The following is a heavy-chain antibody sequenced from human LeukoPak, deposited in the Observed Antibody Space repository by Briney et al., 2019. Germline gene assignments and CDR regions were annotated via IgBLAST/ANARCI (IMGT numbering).Heavy chain of an antibody. J-gene: IGHJ4*02. CDR3: ARSTVTTAYLDY. D-gene: IGHD4-17*01. CDR2: ISYDGSNK. V-gene: IGHV3-30*04. Sequence: GRSLRLSCAASGFTFSSYAVHWVRQAPGKGLEWVAVISYDGSNKYYADSVKGRFTISGDNSKNTLYLQMNSLRAEDTAVYYCARSTVTTAYLDYWGQGTLVTVSS. CDR1: GFTFSSYA.